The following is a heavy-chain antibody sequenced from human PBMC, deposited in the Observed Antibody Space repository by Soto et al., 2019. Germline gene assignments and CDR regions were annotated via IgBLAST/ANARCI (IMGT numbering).Heavy chain of an antibody. CDR1: GFTFSSYA. D-gene: IGHD3-16*01. CDR2: ISGSGGST. V-gene: IGHV3-23*01. CDR3: AKTAGATFSYYYYGMDV. Sequence: RGSLRLSCAASGFTFSSYAMSWVRQAPGKGLEWVSAISGSGGSTYYADSVKGRFTISRDNSKNTLYLQMNSLRAEDTAVYYCAKTAGATFSYYYYGMDVWGQGTTVTVSS. J-gene: IGHJ6*02.